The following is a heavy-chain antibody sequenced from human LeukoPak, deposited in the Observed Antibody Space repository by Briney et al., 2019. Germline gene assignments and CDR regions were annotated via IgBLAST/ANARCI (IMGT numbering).Heavy chain of an antibody. D-gene: IGHD4-23*01. V-gene: IGHV4-30-4*08. Sequence: PSETLSLICAVSGGSISSGGYSWSWIRQPPGKGLEWIGYIYYSGSTYYNPSLKSRVTISVDTSKNQFSLKLSSVTAADTAVYYCARDLLNEGNHLDYWGQGTLVTVSS. CDR3: ARDLLNEGNHLDY. J-gene: IGHJ4*02. CDR2: IYYSGST. CDR1: GGSISSGGYS.